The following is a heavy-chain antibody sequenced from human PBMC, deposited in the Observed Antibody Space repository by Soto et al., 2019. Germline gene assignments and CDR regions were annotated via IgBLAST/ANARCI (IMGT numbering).Heavy chain of an antibody. V-gene: IGHV3-33*01. CDR1: GFTFSSYG. CDR3: ASQSRLGYCSGGSCVGMDV. J-gene: IGHJ6*02. D-gene: IGHD2-15*01. CDR2: IWYDGSNK. Sequence: GGSLRLSCAASGFTFSSYGMHWVRQAPGKGLEWVAVIWYDGSNKYYADSVKGRFTISRDNSKNTLYLQMNSLRAEDAAVYYCASQSRLGYCSGGSCVGMDVRGQGTTVTVSS.